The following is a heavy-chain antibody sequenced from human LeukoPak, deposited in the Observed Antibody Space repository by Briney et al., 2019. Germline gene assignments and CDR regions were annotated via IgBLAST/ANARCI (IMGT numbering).Heavy chain of an antibody. CDR1: GFTFSSYW. CDR2: INSDGSFT. Sequence: PGGSLRLSCAASGFTFSSYWMHWVRQAPGKGLAWVSRINSDGSFTSYADSVKGRFTISRDNAKNTLYLQMNSLRPEDTAVYYCARESSSSFYTDYWGQGTLVTVSS. V-gene: IGHV3-74*01. D-gene: IGHD6-13*01. J-gene: IGHJ4*02. CDR3: ARESSSSFYTDY.